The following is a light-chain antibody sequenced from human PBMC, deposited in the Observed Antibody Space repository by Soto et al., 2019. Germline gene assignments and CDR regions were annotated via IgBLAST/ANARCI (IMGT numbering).Light chain of an antibody. J-gene: IGKJ4*01. V-gene: IGKV3-15*01. CDR3: QQYNQWPLT. CDR2: GAS. CDR1: QSVNSY. Sequence: ETVMTQSPATLSVSPGERATLSCRAGQSVNSYLAWYQQKPGQAPRLLIRGASARATGIPARFSGSGSGTEFTLTSSSLQCEDFAVYYCQQYNQWPLTFGGGTKGEI.